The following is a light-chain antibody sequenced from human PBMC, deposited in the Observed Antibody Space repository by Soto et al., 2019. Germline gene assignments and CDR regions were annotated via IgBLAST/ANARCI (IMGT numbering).Light chain of an antibody. CDR1: QSVSRY. CDR2: AAS. CDR3: QQYLTSPKT. Sequence: EIVLTQSPGTLSLSPGERATISCRASQSVSRYLAWYQQKPAQAPRLLIYAASRRATGIPERFSGSGSGTDFTLTISRLEPEDFAVYYCQQYLTSPKTFGQGTKVDIK. J-gene: IGKJ1*01. V-gene: IGKV3-20*01.